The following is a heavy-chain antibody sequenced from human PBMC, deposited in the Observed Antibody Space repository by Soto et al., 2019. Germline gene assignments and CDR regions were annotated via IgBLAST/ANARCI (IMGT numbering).Heavy chain of an antibody. CDR2: IYYSGST. CDR3: ARFHYDFWSGYMLGQIDY. D-gene: IGHD3-3*01. J-gene: IGHJ4*02. Sequence: SETMSLICTVSGGSIGSSSYYWGWIRQPPGKGLEWIGSIYYSGSTYYNPSLKSRVTISVDTSKNQFSLKLSSVTAADTAVYYCARFHYDFWSGYMLGQIDYWGQGTLVTVSS. CDR1: GGSIGSSSYY. V-gene: IGHV4-39*01.